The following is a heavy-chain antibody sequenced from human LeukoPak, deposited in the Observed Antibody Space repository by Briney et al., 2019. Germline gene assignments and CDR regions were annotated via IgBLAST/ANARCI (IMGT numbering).Heavy chain of an antibody. CDR1: GYGFSSYW. V-gene: IGHV5-51*01. CDR2: IYPGDSDT. J-gene: IGHJ4*02. Sequence: GESLKISCKGSGYGFSSYWIGWVRQMPGKGLEWMGIIYPGDSDTRYSPSFQGQVTISADKSISTACLQWSSLKASDTAIYYCARTYGDSLRDYWGQGTLITVSS. D-gene: IGHD4-17*01. CDR3: ARTYGDSLRDY.